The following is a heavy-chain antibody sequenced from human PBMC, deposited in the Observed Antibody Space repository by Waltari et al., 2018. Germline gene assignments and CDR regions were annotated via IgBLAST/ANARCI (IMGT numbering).Heavy chain of an antibody. CDR3: AREWAVAGSDYFDY. CDR2: IIPILAIA. J-gene: IGHJ4*02. CDR1: GGTFSSYT. V-gene: IGHV1-69*08. D-gene: IGHD6-19*01. Sequence: QVQLVQSGAEVKKPGSSVKVSCKASGGTFSSYTISWVRQAPGQGLEWMGRIIPILAIANYAQKFQGRVTITADKSTSTAYMELSSLRSEDTAVYYCAREWAVAGSDYFDYWGQGTLVTVSS.